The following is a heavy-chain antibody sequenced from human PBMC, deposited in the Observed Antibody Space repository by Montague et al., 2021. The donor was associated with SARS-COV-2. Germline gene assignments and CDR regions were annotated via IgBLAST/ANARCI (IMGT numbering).Heavy chain of an antibody. J-gene: IGHJ5*02. Sequence: SETLSLTCTVSGGSITSYYWTWIRQPPGKGLEWVGRIYYSGSTNYNPSFKGRVIMSVDTSNNQFSLRLTSVTAADTAVYYCAKLRRPDGYSYWFGPWGQGTLVTVSS. D-gene: IGHD5-24*01. CDR2: IYYSGST. V-gene: IGHV4-59*08. CDR1: GGSITSYY. CDR3: AKLRRPDGYSYWFGP.